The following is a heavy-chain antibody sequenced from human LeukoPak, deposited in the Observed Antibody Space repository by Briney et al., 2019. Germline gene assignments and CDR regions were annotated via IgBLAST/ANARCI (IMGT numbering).Heavy chain of an antibody. V-gene: IGHV3-23*01. CDR3: AKEDSRGVLWFGELWDYYYYYMDV. CDR1: GFTFSSYG. D-gene: IGHD3-10*01. J-gene: IGHJ6*03. Sequence: GGSLRLSCAASGFTFSSYGMSWVRQAPGKGLEWVSAISGSGGSTYYADSVKGRFTISRDNSKNTLYLQMNSLRAEDTAVYYCAKEDSRGVLWFGELWDYYYYYMDVWGKGTTVTVSS. CDR2: ISGSGGST.